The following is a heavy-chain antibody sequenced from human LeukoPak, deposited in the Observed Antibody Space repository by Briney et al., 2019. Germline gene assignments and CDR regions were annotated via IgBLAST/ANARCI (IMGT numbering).Heavy chain of an antibody. V-gene: IGHV4-39*01. Sequence: SETLSLTCTVSGGSISSSDYFWGWIRQPPGKWLEWLASIYYSGTTHYNPSLKSRVTMSVDTSKNQFPLKLSSVPAADTAVYYCARGVDSSGYYYGTYYFDYWGQGTLVTVSS. CDR1: GGSISSSDYF. CDR2: IYYSGTT. D-gene: IGHD3-22*01. J-gene: IGHJ4*02. CDR3: ARGVDSSGYYYGTYYFDY.